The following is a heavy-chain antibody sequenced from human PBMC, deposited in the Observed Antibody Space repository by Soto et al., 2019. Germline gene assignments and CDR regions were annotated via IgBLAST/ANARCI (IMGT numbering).Heavy chain of an antibody. Sequence: PSETLSLTCTVSGGSISSSSYYWGWIRQPPGKGLEWIGSIYYSGSTYYNPSLKSRVTISVDTSKNQFSLKLSSVTAADTAVNYCARIRCSSGSPILDYWGQGTLVTVSS. CDR3: ARIRCSSGSPILDY. V-gene: IGHV4-39*01. D-gene: IGHD6-19*01. J-gene: IGHJ4*02. CDR2: IYYSGST. CDR1: GGSISSSSYY.